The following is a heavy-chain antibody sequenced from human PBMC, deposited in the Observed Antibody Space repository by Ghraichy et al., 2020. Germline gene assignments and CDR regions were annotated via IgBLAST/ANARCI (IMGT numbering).Heavy chain of an antibody. J-gene: IGHJ3*02. V-gene: IGHV4-34*01. CDR1: GGSFSGYY. Sequence: SQTLSLTCAVYGGSFSGYYWSWIRQPPGKGLEWIGEINHSGSTNYNPSLKSRVTISVDTSKNQFSLKLSSVTAADTAVYYCARRILRYFDWLSKGQGAFDIWGQGTMVTVSS. CDR2: INHSGST. D-gene: IGHD3-9*01. CDR3: ARRILRYFDWLSKGQGAFDI.